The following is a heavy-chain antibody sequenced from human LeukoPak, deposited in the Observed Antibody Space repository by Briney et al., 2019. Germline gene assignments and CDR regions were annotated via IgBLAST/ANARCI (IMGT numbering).Heavy chain of an antibody. Sequence: GESLRISCKGSGYSFTSYWITWVRQMPGKGLEWMGRIDPSDSYTNYSPSFQGHVTISVDKSISTAYLQWSSLKASDTAMYYCARRDRYSWYSFDYWGQGTRLTVSS. D-gene: IGHD6-13*01. CDR3: ARRDRYSWYSFDY. CDR1: GYSFTSYW. CDR2: IDPSDSYT. J-gene: IGHJ4*02. V-gene: IGHV5-10-1*01.